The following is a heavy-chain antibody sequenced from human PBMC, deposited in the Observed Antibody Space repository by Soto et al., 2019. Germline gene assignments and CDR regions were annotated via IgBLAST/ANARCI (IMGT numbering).Heavy chain of an antibody. V-gene: IGHV3-9*01. CDR1: GFTFDDYA. J-gene: IGHJ4*02. CDR3: AKERGGSFDY. D-gene: IGHD3-16*01. CDR2: ISWNSGSI. Sequence: SLRLSCAASGFTFDDYAMHWVRQAPGKGLEWVSGISWNSGSIGYADSVKGRFTISRDNAKNSLYLQMNSLRAEDTALYYCAKERGGSFDYWGQGTLVTVSS.